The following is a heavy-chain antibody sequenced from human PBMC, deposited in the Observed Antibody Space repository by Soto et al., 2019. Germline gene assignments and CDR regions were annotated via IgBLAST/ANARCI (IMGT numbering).Heavy chain of an antibody. CDR1: VGTFSSYA. J-gene: IGHJ4*02. CDR3: ARGGSSGLVGYFDY. CDR2: IIPIFGTA. V-gene: IGHV1-69*13. Sequence: ASVKVSCKASVGTFSSYAISWVRQAPGQGLEWMGGIIPIFGTANYAQKFQGRVTITADESTSTAYMELSSLRSEDTAVYYCARGGSSGLVGYFDYWGQGTLVTVSS. D-gene: IGHD6-19*01.